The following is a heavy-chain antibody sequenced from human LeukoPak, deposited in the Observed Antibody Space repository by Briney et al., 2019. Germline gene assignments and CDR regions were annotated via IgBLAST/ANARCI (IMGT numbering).Heavy chain of an antibody. CDR2: INHSGGT. CDR3: ARGEPHYYYDSSGYYYP. V-gene: IGHV4-34*01. CDR1: GGSFSGYY. D-gene: IGHD3-22*01. Sequence: SETLSLTCAVYGGSFSGYYWSWIRQPPGKGLEWIGEINHSGGTNYNPSLKSRVTISVDTSKNQFSLKLSSVTAADTAVYYCARGEPHYYYDSSGYYYPWGQGTLVTVSS. J-gene: IGHJ5*02.